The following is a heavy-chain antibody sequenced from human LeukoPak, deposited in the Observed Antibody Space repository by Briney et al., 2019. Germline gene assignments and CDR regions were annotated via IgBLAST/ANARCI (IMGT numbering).Heavy chain of an antibody. CDR2: IYYSGST. CDR1: GGSSSGYY. CDR3: ARAPSAARVAFDI. Sequence: PSETLSLTCTVSGGSSSGYYWSWIRQPPGKGLEWIGYIYYSGSTNYNPSLKSRVTISVDTSKNQFSLKLSSVTAADTAVYYCARAPSAARVAFDIWGQGTMVTVSS. V-gene: IGHV4-59*01. D-gene: IGHD2-15*01. J-gene: IGHJ3*02.